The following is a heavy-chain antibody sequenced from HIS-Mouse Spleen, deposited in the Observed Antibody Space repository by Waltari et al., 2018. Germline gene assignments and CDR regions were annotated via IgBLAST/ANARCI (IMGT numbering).Heavy chain of an antibody. V-gene: IGHV4-34*01. Sequence: QVQLQQWGAGLLKPSETLSLTCAVYGGSFSGYYWSWIRQPPGKGLEWIGEINHSGSTNYNPSLKSRVTRSVDTSKNQFSLKLSSVTAADTAVYYCARVSFMTTVNYWGQGTLVTVSS. CDR2: INHSGST. CDR3: ARVSFMTTVNY. CDR1: GGSFSGYY. J-gene: IGHJ4*02. D-gene: IGHD4-4*01.